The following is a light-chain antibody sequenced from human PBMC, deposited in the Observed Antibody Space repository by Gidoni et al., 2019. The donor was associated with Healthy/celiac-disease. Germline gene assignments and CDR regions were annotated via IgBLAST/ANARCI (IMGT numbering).Light chain of an antibody. Sequence: DIQMTQSPSSLSASVGDRVTITCRASQSISSYLNWYQRKPGKAPKLLIYAASSLQSGVPSRFSGRGSGTDFTLTISSLQPEDFATYYCQQSYSTLITFGQGTRLESK. CDR1: QSISSY. J-gene: IGKJ5*01. CDR3: QQSYSTLIT. CDR2: AAS. V-gene: IGKV1-39*01.